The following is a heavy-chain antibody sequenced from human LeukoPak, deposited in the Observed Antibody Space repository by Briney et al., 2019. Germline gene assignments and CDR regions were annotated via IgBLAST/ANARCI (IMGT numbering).Heavy chain of an antibody. V-gene: IGHV4-59*08. D-gene: IGHD6-6*01. Sequence: PSETLSLTCTVSGGSSSSYYWSWIRQPPGKGLEWIGYIYYSGSTNYNPFLKSRVTISVDTSKNQFSLKLSSVTAADTAVYYCARLKQLANAFDIWGQGTMVTVSS. CDR2: IYYSGST. CDR1: GGSSSSYY. CDR3: ARLKQLANAFDI. J-gene: IGHJ3*02.